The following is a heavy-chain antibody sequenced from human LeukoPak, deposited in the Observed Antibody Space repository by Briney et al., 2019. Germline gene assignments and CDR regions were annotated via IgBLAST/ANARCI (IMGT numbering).Heavy chain of an antibody. D-gene: IGHD2-2*01. CDR1: GYTFTSYY. Sequence: ASVKVSCKASGYTFTSYYMHWVRQAPGQGLEWMGWINTNTGNPTYAQGFTGRFVFSLDTSVSTAYLQISSLKAEDTAVYYCARQGPGYCSSTSCYGVDSWGQGTLVTVSS. J-gene: IGHJ4*02. CDR3: ARQGPGYCSSTSCYGVDS. V-gene: IGHV7-4-1*02. CDR2: INTNTGNP.